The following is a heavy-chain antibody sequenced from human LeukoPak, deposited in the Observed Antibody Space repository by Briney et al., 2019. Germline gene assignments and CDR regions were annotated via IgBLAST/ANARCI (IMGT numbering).Heavy chain of an antibody. CDR2: INQDGREK. CDR3: ATGRSCPTCYLPDY. CDR1: GYTFSDCW. J-gene: IGHJ4*02. D-gene: IGHD3-16*02. Sequence: PGGSLRLSCAASGYTFSDCWMSWVRQAPGKGLEWVANINQDGREKNYVDSGKGRFTISRDNAKNSLYLQMNSLRAEDTAVYYCATGRSCPTCYLPDYWGQGTLVTVSS. V-gene: IGHV3-7*01.